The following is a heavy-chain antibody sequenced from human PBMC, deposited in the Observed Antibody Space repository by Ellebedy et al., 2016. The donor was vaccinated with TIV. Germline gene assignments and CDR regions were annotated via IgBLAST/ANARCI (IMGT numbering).Heavy chain of an antibody. D-gene: IGHD3-22*01. CDR3: ARGDKYYYDSSGYYYTY. J-gene: IGHJ4*02. V-gene: IGHV1-46*01. CDR1: GYTFTSYY. Sequence: ASVKVSCKASGYTFTSYYFYWVRQAPGQGLEWMGIINPTTGSSNYAQKFQGSVTMTRDTSTSTVYMELSSLRSEDTAVYYCARGDKYYYDSSGYYYTYWGQGTLVTVSS. CDR2: INPTTGSS.